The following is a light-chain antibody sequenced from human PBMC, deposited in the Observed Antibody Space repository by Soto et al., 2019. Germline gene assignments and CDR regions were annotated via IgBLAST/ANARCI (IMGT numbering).Light chain of an antibody. CDR2: GAS. CDR1: QSVGSN. Sequence: EILMTQSPATLSVSPGERATLSCRASQSVGSNLAWYRHKPGQAPRLLIYGASTRATGIPARFSGSGSGTVFTLTISSLQSEDFAVYYCQPYNNWPPMYTFGQGTKLEVK. CDR3: QPYNNWPPMYT. J-gene: IGKJ2*01. V-gene: IGKV3-15*01.